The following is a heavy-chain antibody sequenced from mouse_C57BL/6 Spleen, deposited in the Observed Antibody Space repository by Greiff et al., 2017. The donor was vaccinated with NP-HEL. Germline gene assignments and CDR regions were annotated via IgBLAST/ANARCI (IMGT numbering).Heavy chain of an antibody. CDR1: GYTFTSYW. V-gene: IGHV1-55*01. D-gene: IGHD1-1*01. J-gene: IGHJ2*01. CDR3: AGGVVASFDY. Sequence: VQLQQSGAELVKPGASVKMSCKASGYTFTSYWITWVKQRPGQGLEWIGDIYPGSGSNNYNEKFTSKATLTVDTSSSTAYRQLSSLTSEDSAVYYCAGGVVASFDYWGQGTTLTVSS. CDR2: IYPGSGSN.